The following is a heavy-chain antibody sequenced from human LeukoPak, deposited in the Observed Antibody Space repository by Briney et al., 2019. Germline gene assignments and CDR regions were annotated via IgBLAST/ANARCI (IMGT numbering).Heavy chain of an antibody. D-gene: IGHD3-22*01. CDR2: ISSSSSYI. J-gene: IGHJ4*02. Sequence: GGSLRLSCAASGFTFSSYSMNWVRQAPGKGLEWVSSISSSSSYIYYADSVKGRFTISRDNAKNSLYLQMNSLRAEDTAVYYCARVMYYYDSSGKGDYWGQGTLVTVSS. CDR3: ARVMYYYDSSGKGDY. CDR1: GFTFSSYS. V-gene: IGHV3-21*01.